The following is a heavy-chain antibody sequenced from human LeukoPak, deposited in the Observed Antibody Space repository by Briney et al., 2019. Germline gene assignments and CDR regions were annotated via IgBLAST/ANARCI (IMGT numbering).Heavy chain of an antibody. D-gene: IGHD2-8*02. V-gene: IGHV4-34*01. Sequence: PSETLSLTCAVYGGSFSGYYWSWIRQPPGKGLEWTGEIYHSGSTNYNPSLKSRVTISVDTSKTQFSLKLSSVTAADMAVYYCARVSGYYDYWGQGTLVTVSS. CDR2: IYHSGST. J-gene: IGHJ4*02. CDR1: GGSFSGYY. CDR3: ARVSGYYDY.